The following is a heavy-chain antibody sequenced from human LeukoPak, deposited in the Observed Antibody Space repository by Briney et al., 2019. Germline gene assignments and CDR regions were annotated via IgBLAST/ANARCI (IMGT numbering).Heavy chain of an antibody. CDR3: ARRCITMVRGVIIGYYYYYCMDV. V-gene: IGHV4-38-2*01. CDR2: IYHNGNT. J-gene: IGHJ6*03. D-gene: IGHD3-10*01. CDR1: GYSISSGYY. Sequence: SETLSLTCAVSGYSISSGYYWGWIRQPPRKGLEWIGSIYHNGNTYYNPSLKSRVTISVDTSKNQFSLKLSSVTAADTAVYYCARRCITMVRGVIIGYYYYYCMDVWGKGTTVTISS.